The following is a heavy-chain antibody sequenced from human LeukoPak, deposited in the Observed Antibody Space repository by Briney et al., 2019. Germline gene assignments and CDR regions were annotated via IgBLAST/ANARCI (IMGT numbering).Heavy chain of an antibody. CDR1: GGSISSYY. CDR2: IYYSGST. D-gene: IGHD2-15*01. CDR3: ARTTEGYCRGRSCYSYYYYMDV. J-gene: IGHJ6*03. V-gene: IGHV4-59*01. Sequence: SETLSLTCTDSGGSISSYYWSWIRQPPGKGLEWIGYIYYSGSTNYNPSLKSRVTISVDTSKNQFSLKLRSVTAADTAVYYCARTTEGYCRGRSCYSYYYYMDVWGKGTTVTVSS.